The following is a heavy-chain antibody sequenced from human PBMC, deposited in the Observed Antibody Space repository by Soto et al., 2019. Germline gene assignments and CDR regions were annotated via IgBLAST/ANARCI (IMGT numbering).Heavy chain of an antibody. D-gene: IGHD3-10*01. V-gene: IGHV3-30*02. Sequence: PGGSLRLSCAASGFTFSSYGMHWVRQAPGKGLEWVAVIWYDGSNKYYADSVKGRFTISRDNSKNALYLQMNSLRAEDTAVYYCAKDNGPDYYGSGSYDYYYYGMDVWGQGTTVTVSS. J-gene: IGHJ6*02. CDR1: GFTFSSYG. CDR2: IWYDGSNK. CDR3: AKDNGPDYYGSGSYDYYYYGMDV.